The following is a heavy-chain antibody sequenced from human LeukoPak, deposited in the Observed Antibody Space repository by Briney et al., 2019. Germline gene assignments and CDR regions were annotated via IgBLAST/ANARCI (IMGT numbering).Heavy chain of an antibody. CDR2: ISGSGGST. J-gene: IGHJ4*02. CDR1: GFTLSSYG. Sequence: QTGGSLRLSCAASGFTLSSYGMSWVRQTPGKGPEWVSAISGSGGSTSYADSVKGRFTISRDNSKNTLYLQMNSLRAEDTAVYYCAKTGIAVAGTPFDYWGQGTLVTVSS. D-gene: IGHD6-19*01. CDR3: AKTGIAVAGTPFDY. V-gene: IGHV3-23*01.